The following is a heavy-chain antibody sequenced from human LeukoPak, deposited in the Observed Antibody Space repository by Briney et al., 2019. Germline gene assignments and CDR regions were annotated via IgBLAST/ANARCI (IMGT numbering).Heavy chain of an antibody. CDR3: ARNNAGPYYFDY. CDR1: GYTFTGYY. CDR2: INPNSGGT. J-gene: IGHJ4*02. D-gene: IGHD1/OR15-1a*01. V-gene: IGHV1-2*02. Sequence: ASVKVSCKASGYTFTGYYMHWVRQASGQGLEWMGWINPNSGGTNYAQKFQGRVTMARDTSISTAYMELSRLRSDDTAVYYCARNNAGPYYFDYWGQGTLVTVSS.